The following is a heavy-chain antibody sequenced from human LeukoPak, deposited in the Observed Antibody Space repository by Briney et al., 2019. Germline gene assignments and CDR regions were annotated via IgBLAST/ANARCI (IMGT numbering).Heavy chain of an antibody. V-gene: IGHV4-4*07. CDR2: IYTSGST. CDR1: GGSISSYY. D-gene: IGHD6-19*01. J-gene: IGHJ4*02. Sequence: SETLSLTCTVSGGSISSYYWSWIRQPAGKGLEWIGRIYTSGSTNYNPSLKSRVTISVDTSKNQFSLKLSSVTAADTAVYYCARGYYSSGWFDYWGQGTLVTVSS. CDR3: ARGYYSSGWFDY.